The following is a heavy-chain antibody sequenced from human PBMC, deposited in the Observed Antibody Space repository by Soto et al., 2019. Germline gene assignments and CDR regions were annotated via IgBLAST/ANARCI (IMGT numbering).Heavy chain of an antibody. CDR2: IIPIFGTA. V-gene: IGHV1-69*13. J-gene: IGHJ6*02. D-gene: IGHD2-2*01. CDR1: GGTFSSYA. CDR3: ARRGRGIVVVTDDIRGHYYYYGMDV. Sequence: SVKVSCKASGGTFSSYAVSWVRQAPGQGLEWMGGIIPIFGTANYAQKFQGRVTITADESTSTAYMELSSLRSEDTAVYYCARRGRGIVVVTDDIRGHYYYYGMDVWGQGTTVTVSS.